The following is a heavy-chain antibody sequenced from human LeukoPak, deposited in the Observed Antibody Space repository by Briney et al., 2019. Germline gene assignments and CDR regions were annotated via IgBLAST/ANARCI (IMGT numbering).Heavy chain of an antibody. CDR3: AGGTRDSSSPLDY. Sequence: ASVKVSCKASGYTFTSYDINWVRQATGQGLEWMGWMNPNSGNTGYAQKFQGRVTMTRNTSISTAYMELSSLRSEDTAAYYCAGGTRDSSSPLDYWGQGTLVTVSS. CDR1: GYTFTSYD. J-gene: IGHJ4*02. V-gene: IGHV1-8*01. D-gene: IGHD6-6*01. CDR2: MNPNSGNT.